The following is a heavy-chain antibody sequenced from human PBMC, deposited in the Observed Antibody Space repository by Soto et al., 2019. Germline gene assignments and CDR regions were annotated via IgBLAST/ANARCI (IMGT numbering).Heavy chain of an antibody. CDR3: AKLGPYGSESYSFRYHCIDP. CDR1: GFNVSSSH. Sequence: GGSLRLSCAASGFNVSSSHMIWVRQAPGKGLEWVSVIYSGGATYYAVSVKGRFTISRDRSKNTVYLQMDGLRTEDTAVYHCAKLGPYGSESYSFRYHCIDPWGQGTLVTVSS. CDR2: IYSGGAT. D-gene: IGHD3-10*01. V-gene: IGHV3-53*01. J-gene: IGHJ5*02.